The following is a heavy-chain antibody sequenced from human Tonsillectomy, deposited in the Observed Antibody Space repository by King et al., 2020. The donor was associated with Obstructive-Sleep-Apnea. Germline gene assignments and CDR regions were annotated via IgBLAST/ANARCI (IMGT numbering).Heavy chain of an antibody. CDR3: ARDLEGEFFDI. V-gene: IGHV4-31*03. D-gene: IGHD3-10*01. J-gene: IGHJ3*02. CDR1: VCSISSVGYY. Sequence: QLQESGPGLVKPSQTLSLTCTVSVCSISSVGYYWSWIRQHPGKGLEWMGYILYSGSTYYNPSLKSRVTISLDTSKNQFSLKLSSVTAADTAVYYCARDLEGEFFDIWGQGTMVTVSS. CDR2: ILYSGST.